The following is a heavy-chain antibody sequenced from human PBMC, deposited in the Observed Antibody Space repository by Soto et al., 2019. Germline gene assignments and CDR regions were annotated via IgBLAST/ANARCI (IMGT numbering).Heavy chain of an antibody. J-gene: IGHJ4*02. CDR2: IREDGSEK. CDR1: GFTLSTYW. Sequence: EVQLVESGGGLVQPGGSLRLSCAASGFTLSTYWMNWVRQAPGKGLEWVANIREDGSEKYYVDSVKGRFTGSRDNAKNSLYLQMNSLRADDTAVYYCARDSLTAPGTFDYWGQGTLVTVSS. V-gene: IGHV3-7*01. CDR3: ARDSLTAPGTFDY. D-gene: IGHD6-13*01.